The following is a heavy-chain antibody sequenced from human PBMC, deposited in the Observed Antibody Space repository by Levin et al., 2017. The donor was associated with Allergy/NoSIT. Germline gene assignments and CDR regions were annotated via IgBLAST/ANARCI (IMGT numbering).Heavy chain of an antibody. CDR3: AKDQDAGWLPYFGS. CDR2: ISGNSGRA. D-gene: IGHD2-15*01. V-gene: IGHV3-23*01. Sequence: PGGSLRLSCVGSGFSVSNYGMSWVRQAPGKGLEWVSGISGNSGRAFYADSVKGRFTISRDNSKNTLYLEMKSLRAEDTARYYCAKDQDAGWLPYFGSWGQGTLVTVSP. CDR1: GFSVSNYG. J-gene: IGHJ4*02.